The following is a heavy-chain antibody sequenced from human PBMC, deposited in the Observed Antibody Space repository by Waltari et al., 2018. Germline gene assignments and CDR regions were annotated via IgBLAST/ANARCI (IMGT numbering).Heavy chain of an antibody. CDR1: GGSLSGYH. J-gene: IGHJ6*03. CDR2: INDSGRT. CDR3: ARVFGYYYYYMDV. Sequence: QVQLQQWGAGLLKPSETLSLTCDVSGGSLSGYHWTWIRQPPGKGLEWIGEINDSGRTTYHPSLESRVTVSIDTANNQFSLRVRSVPAADTAVYYCARVFGYYYYYMDVWGKGTTVTISS. D-gene: IGHD3-3*01. V-gene: IGHV4-34*02.